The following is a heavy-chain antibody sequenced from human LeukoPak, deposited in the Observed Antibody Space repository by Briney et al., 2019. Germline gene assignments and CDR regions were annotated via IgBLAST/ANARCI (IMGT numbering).Heavy chain of an antibody. Sequence: GGSLRLSCAASGFTFSGYAMHWVRQAPGKGLEYVSAISSNGGSTYYANSVKGRFTISRDNSKNTLYLQMGSLRAEDMAVYYCARDGQSDYYGSGSYFDYWGQGTLVTVSS. D-gene: IGHD3-10*01. CDR3: ARDGQSDYYGSGSYFDY. V-gene: IGHV3-64*01. CDR2: ISSNGGST. CDR1: GFTFSGYA. J-gene: IGHJ4*02.